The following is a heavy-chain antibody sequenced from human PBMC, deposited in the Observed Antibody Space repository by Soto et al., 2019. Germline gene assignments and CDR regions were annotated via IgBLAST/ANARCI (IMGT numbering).Heavy chain of an antibody. CDR3: ARTPGGAPADYYFDY. J-gene: IGHJ4*02. V-gene: IGHV4-31*03. CDR2: IHYSGNT. Sequence: QVRLQESGPGLVKPSKTLSLTCTVSGGSISSGDYYWSWIRLHPGGGLEWIGYIHYSGNTYYDPSLKSRLTMSVDTSKNQFSLNLSSVTAADTAVYYCARTPGGAPADYYFDYWGLGTLVTVSS. CDR1: GGSISSGDYY. D-gene: IGHD4-17*01.